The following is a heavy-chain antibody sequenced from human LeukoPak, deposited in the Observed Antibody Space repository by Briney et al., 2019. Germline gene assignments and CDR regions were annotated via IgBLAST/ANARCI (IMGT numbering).Heavy chain of an antibody. V-gene: IGHV4-34*01. Sequence: SETLSLTCAVYGGSFSGYYWSWIRQPPEKGLEWIGEINHSGSTNYNPSLKSRVTISVDTSKNQFSLKLSSVTAADTAVYYCARVPSGDPYYFDYWGQGTLVTVSS. J-gene: IGHJ4*02. CDR1: GGSFSGYY. CDR3: ARVPSGDPYYFDY. CDR2: INHSGST. D-gene: IGHD4-17*01.